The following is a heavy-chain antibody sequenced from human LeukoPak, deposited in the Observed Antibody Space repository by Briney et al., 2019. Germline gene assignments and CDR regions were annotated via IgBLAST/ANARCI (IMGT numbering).Heavy chain of an antibody. V-gene: IGHV4-39*07. CDR2: MYYSGSI. J-gene: IGHJ4*02. Sequence: WVRQAPGKGLEWIGSMYYSGSIFYNPSLKSRVTISINTSKNQFSLKVSSVTAADTAVYYCARARVPGSYSPKGPFDYWGQGTLVTVSS. CDR3: ARARVPGSYSPKGPFDY. D-gene: IGHD3-10*01.